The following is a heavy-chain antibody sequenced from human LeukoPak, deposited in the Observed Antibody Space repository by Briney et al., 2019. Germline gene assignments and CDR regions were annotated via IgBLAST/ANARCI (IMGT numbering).Heavy chain of an antibody. CDR1: GFTFSSYS. D-gene: IGHD6-13*01. CDR2: ISSSSSYI. CDR3: ARVAGTSGPFDY. J-gene: IGHJ4*01. V-gene: IGHV3-21*01. Sequence: GGSLRLSCAASGFTFSSYSMNWVRQAPGKGLGWVSSISSSSSYIYYADSVKGRFTISRDNAKNSLYLQMNSLRAEDTAVYYCARVAGTSGPFDYWGHGTLVTVSS.